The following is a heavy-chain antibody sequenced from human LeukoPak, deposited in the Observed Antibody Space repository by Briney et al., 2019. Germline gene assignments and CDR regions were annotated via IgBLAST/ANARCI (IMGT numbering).Heavy chain of an antibody. CDR2: ISYDGSNK. V-gene: IGHV3-30*18. CDR1: RFTFSSYG. D-gene: IGHD3-10*01. CDR3: AKDRRPRITMVRGVIIQYYFDY. J-gene: IGHJ4*02. Sequence: HPGGSLRLSCAASRFTFSSYGMHWVRQAPGKGLEWVAVISYDGSNKYYADSVKGRFTISRDNSKNTLYLQMNSLRAEDTAVYYCAKDRRPRITMVRGVIIQYYFDYWGQGTLVTVSS.